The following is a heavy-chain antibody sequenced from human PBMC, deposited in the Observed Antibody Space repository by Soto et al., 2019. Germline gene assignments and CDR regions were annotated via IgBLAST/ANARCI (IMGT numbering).Heavy chain of an antibody. CDR3: AKDPRGLSGSYYFDY. D-gene: IGHD1-26*01. V-gene: IGHV3-23*01. J-gene: IGHJ4*02. Sequence: GGSLRLSCAASGFTFSSYAMSWVRQAPGKGLEWVSAISGSGGSTYYADSVKGRFTISRDNSKNTLYLQMNSLRAEDTAVYYCAKDPRGLSGSYYFDYWGQGTLVTVSS. CDR1: GFTFSSYA. CDR2: ISGSGGST.